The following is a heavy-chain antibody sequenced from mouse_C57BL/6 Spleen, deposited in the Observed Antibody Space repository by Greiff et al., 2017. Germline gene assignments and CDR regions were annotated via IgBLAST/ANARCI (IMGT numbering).Heavy chain of an antibody. CDR2: ISDGGSYT. J-gene: IGHJ2*01. Sequence: EVQGVESGGGLVKPGGSLKLSCAASGFTFSSYSMSWVRQTPEKRLEWVATISDGGSYTYYPDNVKGRFTISRDNAKNNLYLQMSHLKSEDTAMYYCEGDWFDYWGKGTTLTVSS. V-gene: IGHV5-4*01. CDR3: EGDWFDY. CDR1: GFTFSSYS.